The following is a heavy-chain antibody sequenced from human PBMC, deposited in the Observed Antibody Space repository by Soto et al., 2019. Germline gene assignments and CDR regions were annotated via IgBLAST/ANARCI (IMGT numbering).Heavy chain of an antibody. D-gene: IGHD2-15*01. CDR3: AREEDGGPPYYYYGMDV. V-gene: IGHV1-69*01. CDR1: GGTFSSYA. CDR2: IIPIFGTA. Sequence: QVQLVQSGAEVKKPGSSVKVSCKASGGTFSSYAISWVRQAPGQGLEWMGGIIPIFGTANYAQKFQGRVTITADESTSTAYMELSSLRSEDTAVYYSAREEDGGPPYYYYGMDVWGQGTTVTVSS. J-gene: IGHJ6*02.